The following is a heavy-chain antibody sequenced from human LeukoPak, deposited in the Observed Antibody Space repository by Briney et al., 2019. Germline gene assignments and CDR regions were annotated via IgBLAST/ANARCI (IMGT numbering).Heavy chain of an antibody. CDR3: AKPSSSSFLNSMDA. CDR1: GSSFSSYG. D-gene: IGHD2-2*01. J-gene: IGHJ6*03. CDR2: IRLDGSSE. V-gene: IGHV3-30*02. Sequence: GGSLRLSCAASGSSFSSYGMHWVRQAPGKGLEWVTFIRLDGSSEYYAESVKGRFTISRDNSKNTLHLQMNSLRGEDTAVYYCAKPSSSSFLNSMDAWGNGTTVVVSS.